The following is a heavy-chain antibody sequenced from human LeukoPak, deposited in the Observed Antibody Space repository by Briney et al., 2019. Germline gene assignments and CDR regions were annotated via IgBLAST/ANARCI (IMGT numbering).Heavy chain of an antibody. Sequence: GGSLRLSCAASGFTFSSYAMHWVRQAPGKGLEWVAVISYDGSNKYYADSVKGRFTVSRDNSKNTLYLQMNSLRAEDTAVYYCARGSGYSYGSPVVYWGQGTLVTVSS. CDR3: ARGSGYSYGSPVVY. V-gene: IGHV3-30-3*01. D-gene: IGHD5-18*01. CDR1: GFTFSSYA. J-gene: IGHJ4*02. CDR2: ISYDGSNK.